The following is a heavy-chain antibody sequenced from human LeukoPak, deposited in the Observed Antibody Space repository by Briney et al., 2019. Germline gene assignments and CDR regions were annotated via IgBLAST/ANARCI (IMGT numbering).Heavy chain of an antibody. V-gene: IGHV1-18*01. Sequence: SVTVSYLPSVWSFNRYGFIWVRQAPAQGLEGVGWGSALKGDTNYAQKFQTRVTITTDTSTSTACMELRSLRSDDTAVSYCARVPPDQHFWSGYYAFDIWGQGTMVTVSS. J-gene: IGHJ3*02. D-gene: IGHD3-3*02. CDR1: VWSFNRYG. CDR3: ARVPPDQHFWSGYYAFDI. CDR2: GSALKGDT.